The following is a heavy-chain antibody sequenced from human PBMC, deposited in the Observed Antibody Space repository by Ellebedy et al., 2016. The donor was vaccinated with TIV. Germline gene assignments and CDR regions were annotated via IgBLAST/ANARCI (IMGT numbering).Heavy chain of an antibody. CDR3: ARDYGGNSGSFDI. CDR2: ISGSGGDT. Sequence: GGSLRLSXAASGFTFSSYAMSWVRQAPGKGLEWVSAISGSGGDTYYADSVKGRFTISRDNSKNTLYLQMNSLRAEDTAVYYCARDYGGNSGSFDIWGQGTMVTVSS. J-gene: IGHJ3*02. D-gene: IGHD4-23*01. CDR1: GFTFSSYA. V-gene: IGHV3-23*01.